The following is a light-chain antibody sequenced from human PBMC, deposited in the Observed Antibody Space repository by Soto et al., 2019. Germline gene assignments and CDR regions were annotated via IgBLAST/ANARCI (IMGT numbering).Light chain of an antibody. J-gene: IGKJ2*01. CDR2: DAS. CDR3: HQYNSFSPYT. Sequence: DIQLTQSPSTLSASVGDRVTITCRASQTISSWLAWYQLRPGKAPRLLIYDASTLESGVPSSFSGTVSGTEFTLSISSLQPEYFANYYCHQYNSFSPYTVGQGTKLDI. CDR1: QTISSW. V-gene: IGKV1-5*01.